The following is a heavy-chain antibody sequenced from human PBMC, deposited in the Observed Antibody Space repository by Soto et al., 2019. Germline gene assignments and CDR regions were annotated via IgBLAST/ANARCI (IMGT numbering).Heavy chain of an antibody. CDR2: ISYDGSDK. D-gene: IGHD5-18*01. CDR1: GFTFSNYA. Sequence: GGSLRLSCAASGFTFSNYAMHWVRQAPGKGLEWVAVISYDGSDKYNANSVKGGFTISRDNSKNTLYLQMNSLRAEDTAVYYCARDTGPNGYNYYYFGMDVWGQGTTVTVSS. CDR3: ARDTGPNGYNYYYFGMDV. J-gene: IGHJ6*02. V-gene: IGHV3-30-3*01.